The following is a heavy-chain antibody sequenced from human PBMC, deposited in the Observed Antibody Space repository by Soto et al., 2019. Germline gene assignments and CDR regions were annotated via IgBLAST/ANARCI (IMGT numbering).Heavy chain of an antibody. CDR1: GFTFSSYS. D-gene: IGHD3-22*01. Sequence: WGSLRLSCAASGFTFSSYSINWCRRSAWKGLEWVSYISSSSSTIYYADSVKGRFTISRDNAKNSLYLQMNSLRDEDTAVYYCARDGIVVASEYGMDVWGQGTTVTV. J-gene: IGHJ6*02. CDR3: ARDGIVVASEYGMDV. V-gene: IGHV3-48*02. CDR2: ISSSSSTI.